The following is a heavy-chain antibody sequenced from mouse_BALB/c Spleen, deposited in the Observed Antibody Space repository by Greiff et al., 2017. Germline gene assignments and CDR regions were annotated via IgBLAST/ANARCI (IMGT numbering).Heavy chain of an antibody. Sequence: QVQLQQSGAELARPGASVKLSCKASGYTFTSYWMQWVKQRPGQGLEWIGAIYPGDGDTRYTQKFKGKATLTADKSSSTAYMQLSSLASEDSAVYYCARRSVYGNPFDYWGQGTTLTVSS. CDR3: ARRSVYGNPFDY. CDR1: GYTFTSYW. J-gene: IGHJ2*01. D-gene: IGHD2-1*01. V-gene: IGHV1-87*01. CDR2: IYPGDGDT.